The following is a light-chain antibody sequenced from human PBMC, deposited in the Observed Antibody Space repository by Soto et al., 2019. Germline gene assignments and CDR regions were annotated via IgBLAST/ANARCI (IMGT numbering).Light chain of an antibody. CDR1: QSVSNSN. Sequence: ENALTQSPGTLSLSPGERATLSCRASQSVSNSNLAWYQQKPGQAPRLLIYGASIRDTGIPDRFTGSGSGRDFTLIISRLEPEDFAVNCCQNYGTSLITFGPGTKVDIK. CDR3: QNYGTSLIT. CDR2: GAS. J-gene: IGKJ3*01. V-gene: IGKV3-20*01.